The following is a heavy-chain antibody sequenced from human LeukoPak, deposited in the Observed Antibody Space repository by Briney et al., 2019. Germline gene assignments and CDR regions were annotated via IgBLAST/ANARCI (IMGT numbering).Heavy chain of an antibody. Sequence: GGSLRLSCAASGFTFSSYAMSWVRQAPGKGLEWVSAISGSGGSTYYADSVKGRFTISRDNSKNTLYLQMNSLRAEDTAVYYCAKDRSYGSGSYWFWSDAFDTWGQGTMVTVSS. D-gene: IGHD3-10*01. V-gene: IGHV3-23*01. J-gene: IGHJ3*02. CDR2: ISGSGGST. CDR3: AKDRSYGSGSYWFWSDAFDT. CDR1: GFTFSSYA.